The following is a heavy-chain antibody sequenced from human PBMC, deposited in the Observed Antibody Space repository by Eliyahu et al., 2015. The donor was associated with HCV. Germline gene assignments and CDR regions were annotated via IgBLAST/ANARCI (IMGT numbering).Heavy chain of an antibody. CDR3: AKDRVPTTFGVVPFDS. CDR2: IRGVGGGT. Sequence: EVQLLESGGGLVQPGGSLRLSCAASGFTFSSFVMXWVRQAPGKGLGWVSGIRGVGGGTYYADSVKGRFAISRDNSKNTVYLQMDSLRAEDTAVYYCAKDRVPTTFGVVPFDSWGQGTLVTVSS. V-gene: IGHV3-23*01. CDR1: GFTFSSFV. J-gene: IGHJ4*02. D-gene: IGHD3-3*01.